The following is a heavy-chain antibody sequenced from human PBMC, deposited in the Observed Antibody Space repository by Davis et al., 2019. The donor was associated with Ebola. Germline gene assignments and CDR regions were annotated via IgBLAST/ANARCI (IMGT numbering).Heavy chain of an antibody. CDR1: GYTFTGYY. J-gene: IGHJ6*02. V-gene: IGHV1-2*04. D-gene: IGHD3-22*01. CDR3: ARSKTHLTYYDSSGDYYGMDV. CDR2: INPNSGGT. Sequence: AASVKVSCKASGYTFTGYYMHWVRQAPGQGLEWMGWINPNSGGTNYAQKFQGWVTMTRDTSISTAYMELSRLRSDDTAVYYCARSKTHLTYYDSSGDYYGMDVWGQGTTVTVSS.